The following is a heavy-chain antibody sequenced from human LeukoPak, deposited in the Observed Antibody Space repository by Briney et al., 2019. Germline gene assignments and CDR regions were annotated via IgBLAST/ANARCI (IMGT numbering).Heavy chain of an antibody. Sequence: SETLSLTCTVSGGSISSGGYYWRWLRQHPGKGLEWIGYIYYSGSTYYNPSLKSRVTISVDTPKNQFSLKLSSVTAADTAVYYCARWRYYDSSGYYWGFDPWGQGTLVTVSS. J-gene: IGHJ5*02. D-gene: IGHD3-22*01. CDR3: ARWRYYDSSGYYWGFDP. CDR1: GGSISSGGYY. CDR2: IYYSGST. V-gene: IGHV4-31*03.